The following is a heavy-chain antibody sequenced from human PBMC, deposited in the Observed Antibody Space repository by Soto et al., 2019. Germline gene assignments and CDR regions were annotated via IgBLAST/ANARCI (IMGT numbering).Heavy chain of an antibody. CDR1: GDSISSDDYY. CDR2: IYYSGST. V-gene: IGHV4-30-4*01. D-gene: IGHD2-15*01. Sequence: QVQLQESGPGLVKPSQTLSLTCTVSGDSISSDDYYWSWIRQPPGKGLEWIGYIYYSGSTYYNPSLKSRITIPVDTSKNQVALNLNSVTAADTAVYYCDRERVATHYLDYWGQGTLVTVSS. CDR3: DRERVATHYLDY. J-gene: IGHJ4*02.